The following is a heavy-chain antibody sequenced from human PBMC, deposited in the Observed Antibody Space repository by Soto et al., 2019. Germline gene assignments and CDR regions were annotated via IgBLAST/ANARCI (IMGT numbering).Heavy chain of an antibody. D-gene: IGHD1-26*01. CDR3: AKDATPIVGATPGGHYFDY. Sequence: GGSLRLSCAASGFTFSSYGMHWVRQAPGKGLEWVAVISYDGSNKYYADSVKGRFTISRDNSKNTLYLQMNSLRAEDTAVYYCAKDATPIVGATPGGHYFDYWGQGTLVTVSS. CDR2: ISYDGSNK. CDR1: GFTFSSYG. V-gene: IGHV3-30*18. J-gene: IGHJ4*02.